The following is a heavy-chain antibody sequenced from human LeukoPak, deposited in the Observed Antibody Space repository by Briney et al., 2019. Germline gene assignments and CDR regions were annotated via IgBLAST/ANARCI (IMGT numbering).Heavy chain of an antibody. CDR3: ASDSYSPEYFQH. CDR1: GFTFSNAW. D-gene: IGHD2-15*01. V-gene: IGHV3-66*01. CDR2: IYSGGST. Sequence: GGSLRLSCAASGFTFSNAWMSWVRQAPGKGLEWVSVIYSGGSTFYADSVKGRFTISRDNSKNTLYLQMNSLRAEDTAVYYCASDSYSPEYFQHWGQGTLVTVSS. J-gene: IGHJ1*01.